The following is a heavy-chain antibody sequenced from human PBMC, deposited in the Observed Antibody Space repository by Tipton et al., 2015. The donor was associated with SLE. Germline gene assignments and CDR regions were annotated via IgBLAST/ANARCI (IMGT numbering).Heavy chain of an antibody. J-gene: IGHJ4*02. V-gene: IGHV3-23*01. Sequence: GSLRLSCAASGFTFSNYAMAWVRQAPGKGLEWVSTIRGGAGVSAYYADSVKGRFTLSRDNSNNTLSLQMTSLRPEDTAVYYCARTSYSTGNSFIYFDFWGQGNLVTVSS. CDR1: GFTFSNYA. CDR3: ARTSYSTGNSFIYFDF. D-gene: IGHD3-10*01. CDR2: IRGGAGVSA.